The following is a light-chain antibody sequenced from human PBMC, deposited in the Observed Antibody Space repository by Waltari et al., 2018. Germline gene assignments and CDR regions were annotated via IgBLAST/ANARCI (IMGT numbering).Light chain of an antibody. CDR2: VNSDGSH. J-gene: IGLJ3*02. V-gene: IGLV4-69*01. CDR3: QTGGHGTWV. Sequence: QLVLTQSPSASASLGASVKLTCTLSSGHSTNVIAWLQKRPEKGPRYLMKVNSDGSHNKGDWIPDRFSGSSSGAERYLTISSLQSEDEADYYCQTGGHGTWVFGGGTKLTVL. CDR1: SGHSTNV.